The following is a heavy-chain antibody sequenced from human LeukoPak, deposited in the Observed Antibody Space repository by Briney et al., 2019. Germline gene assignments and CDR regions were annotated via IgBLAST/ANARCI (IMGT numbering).Heavy chain of an antibody. D-gene: IGHD3-9*01. CDR3: ARDSRYFFLAFDI. CDR1: GGSISSGGYY. CDR2: IYYSGST. V-gene: IGHV4-31*03. Sequence: SQTLSLTCTVSGGSISSGGYYWSWIRQHPGKGLEWIGYIYYSGSTYYNPSLKSRVTISVDTSKNQFSLKLSSVTAADTAVYYCARDSRYFFLAFDIWGQGTMVTVSS. J-gene: IGHJ3*02.